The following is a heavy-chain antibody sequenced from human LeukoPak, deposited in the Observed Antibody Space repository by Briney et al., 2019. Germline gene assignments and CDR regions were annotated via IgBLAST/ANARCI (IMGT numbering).Heavy chain of an antibody. D-gene: IGHD3-10*01. Sequence: SGTLSLTCAVYGGSFSGYFWSCIRQPPGKGLEWIGEINHSGNTNYNPSLKSRVTMSVDTSKNHFSLKLRSVTAADTAVYYCARRIRGVNDAFDIWGQGTMVTVSS. CDR1: GGSFSGYF. CDR3: ARRIRGVNDAFDI. CDR2: INHSGNT. J-gene: IGHJ3*02. V-gene: IGHV4-34*01.